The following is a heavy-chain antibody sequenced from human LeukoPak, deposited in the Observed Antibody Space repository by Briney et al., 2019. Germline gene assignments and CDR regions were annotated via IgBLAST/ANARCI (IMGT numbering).Heavy chain of an antibody. Sequence: SETLSLTCTVSGGSISTYSWTWIRQPPGKGLEWIGYIYNSGSTNYNPSLKSRVTISVDTSKNQFSLKLRSVTAADTAVYYCARDFRYYDALDIWGQGTMVTVSS. CDR2: IYNSGST. D-gene: IGHD2-8*01. V-gene: IGHV4-59*01. CDR1: GGSISTYS. J-gene: IGHJ3*02. CDR3: ARDFRYYDALDI.